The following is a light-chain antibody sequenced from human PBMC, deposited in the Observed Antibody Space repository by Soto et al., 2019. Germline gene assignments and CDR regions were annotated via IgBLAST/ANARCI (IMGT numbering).Light chain of an antibody. CDR2: DVS. J-gene: IGLJ1*01. CDR3: SSYRSSSNSYV. V-gene: IGLV2-14*01. CDR1: SSDLGDYDF. Sequence: QSALTQPASVSASPGQSITISCTGTSSDLGDYDFVSWYQQPPGQAPKLIIYDVSDRPSRISNRFSGSKSGTTASLTISGLQAEDEADYFCSSYRSSSNSYVFGTGTKVTVL.